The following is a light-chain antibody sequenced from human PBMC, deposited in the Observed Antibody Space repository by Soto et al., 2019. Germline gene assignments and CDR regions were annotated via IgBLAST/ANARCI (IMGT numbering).Light chain of an antibody. CDR1: ESVNSSY. Sequence: EIVLTQSPGTLSLSPGERATLSCRASESVNSSYLAWYQHKPGQAPRLLIYCASSRATGIPDRFSGSGSGTDFTLTISRLEPEDFAVYYCQQYGRSPRTFGQGTKVEIK. V-gene: IGKV3-20*01. CDR3: QQYGRSPRT. CDR2: CAS. J-gene: IGKJ1*01.